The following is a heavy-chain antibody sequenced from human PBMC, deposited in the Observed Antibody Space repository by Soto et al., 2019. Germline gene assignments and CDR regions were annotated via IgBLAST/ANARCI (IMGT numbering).Heavy chain of an antibody. CDR1: GGFVSDKTYY. Sequence: SSETLSLTCSVSGGFVSDKTYYWSWIRQPPGKRLEWIGYVYYSGTTNYNPSLKSRVTISVDLSKNRFSLRLSSVTTADTALYYCARTTAVPNTPRSRYFFDYWGQGTLVTVSS. V-gene: IGHV4-61*01. CDR3: ARTTAVPNTPRSRYFFDY. CDR2: VYYSGTT. J-gene: IGHJ4*02. D-gene: IGHD4-17*01.